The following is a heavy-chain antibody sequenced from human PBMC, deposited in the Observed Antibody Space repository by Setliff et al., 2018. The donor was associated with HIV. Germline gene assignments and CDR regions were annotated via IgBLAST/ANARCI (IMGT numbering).Heavy chain of an antibody. CDR2: IYYSGST. D-gene: IGHD3-3*01. J-gene: IGHJ5*02. CDR3: ARLRGSYDFSNWFDP. Sequence: PSETLSLTCTVSGGSIRSHYWSWIRQPPGKRLEWIGYIYYSGSTNYNPSLKRRVTISVDTAKNQFTLKLSSVTAADTAVYYCARLRGSYDFSNWFDPWGQGTQVTVSS. CDR1: GGSIRSHY. V-gene: IGHV4-59*11.